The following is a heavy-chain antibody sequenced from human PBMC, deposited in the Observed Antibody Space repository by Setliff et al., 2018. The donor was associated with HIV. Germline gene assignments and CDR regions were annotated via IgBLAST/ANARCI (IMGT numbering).Heavy chain of an antibody. Sequence: PSETLSLTCTVSGYSISNDYYWGWIRQPPGKGLEWIASIYHSGNTYYNPSLKSRATISVDTSKNQFSLRLSSVTTADTAVYYCARGASKELDYWGPGTLVTVSS. D-gene: IGHD1-1*01. CDR2: IYHSGNT. CDR3: ARGASKELDY. J-gene: IGHJ4*02. CDR1: GYSISNDYY. V-gene: IGHV4-38-2*02.